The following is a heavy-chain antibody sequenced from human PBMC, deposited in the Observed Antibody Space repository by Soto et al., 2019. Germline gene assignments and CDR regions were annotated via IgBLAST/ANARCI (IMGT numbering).Heavy chain of an antibody. CDR1: GYTFTGYY. D-gene: IGHD2-2*01. Sequence: ASVKVSCKASGYTFTGYYIHWVRQAPGQGLEWMGGINPNSGASNYAQKFQGRVTMTRDTSISTAYMELSRLTSDDTAVYYCARYCSSTSCQFAPWGQGTLVTVSS. CDR2: INPNSGAS. CDR3: ARYCSSTSCQFAP. J-gene: IGHJ5*02. V-gene: IGHV1-2*02.